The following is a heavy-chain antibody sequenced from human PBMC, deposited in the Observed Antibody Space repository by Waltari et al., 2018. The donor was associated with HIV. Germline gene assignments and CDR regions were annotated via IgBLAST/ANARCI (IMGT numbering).Heavy chain of an antibody. Sequence: QVQLVQSRAEMKKPGSSVKVSCKASGDTFSSYSISWLRQAPGQGLEWMRGIIPNDNKTKSAQNFQGRVSITADQFTTTAYMELSSLRFDDTAIYYCARVKFYGDSYRAFDIWGQGTVVIVST. CDR3: ARVKFYGDSYRAFDI. CDR1: GDTFSSYS. CDR2: IIPNDNKT. D-gene: IGHD4-17*01. V-gene: IGHV1-69*01. J-gene: IGHJ3*02.